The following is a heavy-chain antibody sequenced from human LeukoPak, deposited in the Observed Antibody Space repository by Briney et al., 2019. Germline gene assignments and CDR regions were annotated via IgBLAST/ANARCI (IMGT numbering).Heavy chain of an antibody. V-gene: IGHV1-8*01. CDR2: MNPNSGNT. CDR1: GYSFTSYD. CDR3: ARVQRVTFPLKYYFDY. J-gene: IGHJ4*02. Sequence: ASVKVSCKASGYSFTSYDINWVRPATGQGLEWMGWMNPNSGNTGYAQKFQGRVTMTRSTSISTTYMELSSLGSEDTAVYYCARVQRVTFPLKYYFDYWGQGTLVTVSS. D-gene: IGHD3-10*01.